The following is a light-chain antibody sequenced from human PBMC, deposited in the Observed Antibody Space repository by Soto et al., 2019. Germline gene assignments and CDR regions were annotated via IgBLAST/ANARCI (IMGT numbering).Light chain of an antibody. CDR2: RNN. J-gene: IGLJ3*02. V-gene: IGLV1-47*01. CDR1: SSNIGSSY. CDR3: AAWDDSLSGWV. Sequence: QSVLTQPPSASGTPGQRVTISCSGSSSNIGSSYVYWYQQLPGTAPKLLIYRNNQRPSGVPDRFSGSKSGTSASLAISGLRFEDEADYYCAAWDDSLSGWVFGGGTKLTVL.